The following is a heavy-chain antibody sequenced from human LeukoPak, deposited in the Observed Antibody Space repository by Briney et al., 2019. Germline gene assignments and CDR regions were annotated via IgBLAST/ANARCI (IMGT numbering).Heavy chain of an antibody. CDR1: GFTFSSYG. V-gene: IGHV3-30*02. CDR3: AKGMTTVTAAIYYYYMDV. Sequence: GGSLRLSCAASGFTFSSYGMHWVRQAPGKGPEWVAFIRYDGSNKYYADSVKGRFTISRDNSKNTLYLQMNSLRAEDTAVYYCAKGMTTVTAAIYYYYMDVWGKGTTVTVSS. CDR2: IRYDGSNK. D-gene: IGHD4-11*01. J-gene: IGHJ6*03.